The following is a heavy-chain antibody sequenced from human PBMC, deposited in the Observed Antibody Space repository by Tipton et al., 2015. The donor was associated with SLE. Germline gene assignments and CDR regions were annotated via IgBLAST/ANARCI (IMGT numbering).Heavy chain of an antibody. CDR2: INPGGGST. V-gene: IGHV1-46*01. D-gene: IGHD2-2*01. Sequence: QVQLVQSGSELKKPGASVKVSCKASGYTFMRYYMNWVRQAPGQGLEWMGIINPGGGSTSYAQKFQGRVTMTRDTSTSTVYLELRSLRSEDTAVYYCARGVSGGNQLPPLDWFDPWGQGTLVTVSS. CDR1: GYTFMRYY. CDR3: ARGVSGGNQLPPLDWFDP. J-gene: IGHJ5*02.